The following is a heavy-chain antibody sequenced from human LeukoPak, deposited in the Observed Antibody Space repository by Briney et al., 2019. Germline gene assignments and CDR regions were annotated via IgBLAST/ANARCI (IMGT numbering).Heavy chain of an antibody. D-gene: IGHD3-16*01. J-gene: IGHJ6*02. Sequence: GGSLRLSCAASGFTSSSYAMHWVRQAPGKGLEWVAVISYDGSNKYYADSVKGRFTISRDNSKNTLYLQMNSLRAEDTAVYYCARDRWCYDYVQPLYYYGMDVWGQGTTVTVSS. V-gene: IGHV3-30-3*01. CDR2: ISYDGSNK. CDR3: ARDRWCYDYVQPLYYYGMDV. CDR1: GFTSSSYA.